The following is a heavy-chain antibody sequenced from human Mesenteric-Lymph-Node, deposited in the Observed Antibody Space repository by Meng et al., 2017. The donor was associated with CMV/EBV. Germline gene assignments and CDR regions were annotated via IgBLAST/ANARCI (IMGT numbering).Heavy chain of an antibody. V-gene: IGHV3-48*04. CDR2: ISSSSSTI. CDR1: GFTFSTYS. J-gene: IGHJ4*02. Sequence: LTGAASGFTFSTYSMNWVRQAPGKGLEWVSYISSSSSTIYYADSVKGRFTISRDNAKNSLNLQMNSLRAEDTAVYYCAREYSSSSGRSFDYWGQGTLVTVSS. D-gene: IGHD6-6*01. CDR3: AREYSSSSGRSFDY.